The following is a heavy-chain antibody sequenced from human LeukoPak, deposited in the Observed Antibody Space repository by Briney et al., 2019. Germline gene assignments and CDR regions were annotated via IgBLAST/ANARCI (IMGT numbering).Heavy chain of an antibody. D-gene: IGHD5-18*01. Sequence: SETLSLTCTVSGDSISGHYWSWIRQPPGKGLEWIGYIYYSGSTNYNPSLRSRATISIDTSMNQYSLRLTSVTAADTAVYYCASLHVDTSLTPYYSYIYVWGKGTTVTVSS. CDR3: ASLHVDTSLTPYYSYIYV. J-gene: IGHJ6*03. CDR2: IYYSGST. CDR1: GDSISGHY. V-gene: IGHV4-59*08.